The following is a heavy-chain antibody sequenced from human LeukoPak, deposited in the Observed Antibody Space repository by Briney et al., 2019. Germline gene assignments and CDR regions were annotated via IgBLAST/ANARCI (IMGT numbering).Heavy chain of an antibody. D-gene: IGHD3-3*01. J-gene: IGHJ4*02. CDR2: IYTSGST. V-gene: IGHV4-61*02. Sequence: PSETLSLTCTVSGGSISSGSYYWSWIRQPAGKGLEWIGRIYTSGSTNYNPSLKSRVTISVDTSKNQFSLKLSSVTAADTAVYYCARGGYYDFWSGHFDYWGQGTLVTVSS. CDR1: GGSISSGSYY. CDR3: ARGGYYDFWSGHFDY.